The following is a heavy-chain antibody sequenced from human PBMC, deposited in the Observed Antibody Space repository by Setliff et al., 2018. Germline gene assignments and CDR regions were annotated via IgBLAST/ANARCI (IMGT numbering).Heavy chain of an antibody. CDR1: GGSFSGYY. D-gene: IGHD5-18*01. V-gene: IGHV4-34*01. CDR2: INHSGST. CDR3: ARGGYSYGHHYYYYMDV. J-gene: IGHJ6*03. Sequence: SETLSLTCAVYGGSFSGYYWSWIRQPPGKGLEWIGEINHSGSTNYNPSLKSRVTISVDTSKNQFSLKLSSVAAADTAVYYCARGGYSYGHHYYYYMDVCGKGTTVTVSS.